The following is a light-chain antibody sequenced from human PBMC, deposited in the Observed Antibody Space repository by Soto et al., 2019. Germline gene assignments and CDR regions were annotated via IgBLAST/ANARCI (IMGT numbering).Light chain of an antibody. CDR3: HQRSNWPPS. V-gene: IGKV3-11*01. CDR1: QSVSSY. Sequence: EIVLTKSPATLSLSPGERATLSCRASQSVSSYLAWYQQKPGQAPRLLIYDASNRATGIPARFSGSGSGTDFTLTISSLEPEDFAVYYCHQRSNWPPSFGQGTRLEIK. CDR2: DAS. J-gene: IGKJ5*01.